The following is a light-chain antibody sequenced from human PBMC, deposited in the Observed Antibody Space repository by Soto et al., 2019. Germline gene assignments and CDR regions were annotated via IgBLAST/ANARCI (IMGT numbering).Light chain of an antibody. V-gene: IGLV2-18*02. CDR3: SSYTSTSRYV. CDR2: EVT. J-gene: IGLJ1*01. CDR1: SSDVGKYDR. Sequence: QSALTQPPSVSGSPGQSVTISCTGTSSDVGKYDRVSWYHQPPGTAPKLIIYEVTNRPSGVPARFSGSKSGNTASLTISGLQAEDEDGYYCSSYTSTSRYVFGAGTKVTVL.